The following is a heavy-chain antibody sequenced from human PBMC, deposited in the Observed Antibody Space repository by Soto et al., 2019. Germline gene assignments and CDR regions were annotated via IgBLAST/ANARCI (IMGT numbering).Heavy chain of an antibody. J-gene: IGHJ6*02. CDR1: GFTFSSYG. Sequence: GGSLRLSCAASGFTFSSYGMHWVRQAPGKGLEWVAVISYDGSNKYYADSVKGRFTISRDNSKNTLYLQMNSLRAEDTAVYYCAKSRQPVGYYYYGMDVWGQGTTVTVSS. CDR2: ISYDGSNK. D-gene: IGHD3-10*01. CDR3: AKSRQPVGYYYYGMDV. V-gene: IGHV3-30*18.